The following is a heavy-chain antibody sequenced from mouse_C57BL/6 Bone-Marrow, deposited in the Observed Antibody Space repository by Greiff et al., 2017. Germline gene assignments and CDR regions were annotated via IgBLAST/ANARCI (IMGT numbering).Heavy chain of an antibody. Sequence: QVQLQQSGAELVRPGASVTLSCKASGYTFTDYEMHWVKQTPVHGLEWIGAIDPETGGTAYNQKFKGKAILTADKSSSTAYMELRSLTSEDSAVYYCAWDGYFGFAYWGQGTLVTVSA. CDR2: IDPETGGT. V-gene: IGHV1-15*01. CDR1: GYTFTDYE. J-gene: IGHJ3*01. D-gene: IGHD2-3*01. CDR3: AWDGYFGFAY.